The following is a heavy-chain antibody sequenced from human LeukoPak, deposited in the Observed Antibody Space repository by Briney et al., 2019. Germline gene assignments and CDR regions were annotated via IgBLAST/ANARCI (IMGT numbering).Heavy chain of an antibody. J-gene: IGHJ6*04. Sequence: SETLSLTCTVSGGSISSSSYYWGWIRQSPGKGLEWIGSIYYSGSTYYNPSLKSRVTISVDTSKNQFSLKLSSVTAADTAVYYCASPLRGWYCSSTSCSPMDVWGKGTTVTVSS. CDR1: GGSISSSSYY. CDR2: IYYSGST. CDR3: ASPLRGWYCSSTSCSPMDV. V-gene: IGHV4-39*01. D-gene: IGHD2-2*01.